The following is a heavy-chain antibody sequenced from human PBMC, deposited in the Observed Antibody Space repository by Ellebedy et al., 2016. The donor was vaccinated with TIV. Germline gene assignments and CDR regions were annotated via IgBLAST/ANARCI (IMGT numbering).Heavy chain of an antibody. CDR1: GDSVSRNIAA. J-gene: IGHJ4*02. D-gene: IGHD6-19*01. CDR3: TRQLAGTEGYFEY. CDR2: TYYRSKWYN. Sequence: SQTLSLTCAISGDSVSRNIAAWNWIRQSPSRGLEWLGRTYYRSKWYNDYAVSVKSRITINPDTSKNQFSLQLNSVTPEDTAMYYCTRQLAGTEGYFEYWGQGTLVTVSS. V-gene: IGHV6-1*01.